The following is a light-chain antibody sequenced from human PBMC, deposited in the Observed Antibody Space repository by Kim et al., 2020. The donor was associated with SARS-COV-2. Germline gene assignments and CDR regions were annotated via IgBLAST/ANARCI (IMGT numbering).Light chain of an antibody. CDR2: DAS. Sequence: SASVGDRVTITCQASQGISNYLNWYQHKPGKAPKLLIHDASSLKAGVPSRFSGSGSGTHFTFTISSLQPEDVATYYCQQYDDLPYTFGQGTKLEI. J-gene: IGKJ2*01. CDR1: QGISNY. V-gene: IGKV1-33*01. CDR3: QQYDDLPYT.